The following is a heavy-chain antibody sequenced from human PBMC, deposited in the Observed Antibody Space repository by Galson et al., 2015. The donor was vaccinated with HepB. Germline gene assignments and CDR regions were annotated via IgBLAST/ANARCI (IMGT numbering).Heavy chain of an antibody. CDR1: GYTITGYY. CDR3: ARIDGIAVDQGNWFDP. Sequence: SVKVSCKASGYTITGYYMHWVRQAPGQGLEWMGRINPNSGGTNYAQKFQGRVTMTRDTSISTAYMELSRLRSDDTAVYYCARIDGIAVDQGNWFDPWGQGTLVTVSS. D-gene: IGHD6-19*01. V-gene: IGHV1-2*06. CDR2: INPNSGGT. J-gene: IGHJ5*02.